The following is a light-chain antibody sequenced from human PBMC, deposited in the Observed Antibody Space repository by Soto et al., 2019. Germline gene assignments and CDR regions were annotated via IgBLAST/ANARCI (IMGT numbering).Light chain of an antibody. Sequence: QSALTQPPSASGSPGQSVTISCTGTTSDVGGCNYVSWYQQHPGKAPKLLVYDVDKRPSGVPDRFSGSKSGNTASLTVSGLQAEDEADYYCSSYVGSNFHVLFGGGTKVTVL. V-gene: IGLV2-8*01. CDR1: TSDVGGCNY. J-gene: IGLJ2*01. CDR3: SSYVGSNFHVL. CDR2: DVD.